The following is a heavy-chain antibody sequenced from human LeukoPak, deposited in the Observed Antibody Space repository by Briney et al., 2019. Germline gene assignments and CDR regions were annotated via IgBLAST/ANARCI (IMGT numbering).Heavy chain of an antibody. D-gene: IGHD4-17*01. J-gene: IGHJ3*02. CDR1: GYTFTGYY. Sequence: GASVKVSCKASGYTFTGYYMHWVRPAPGQGLEWMGWINPNSGGTNYAQKFQARVTMTRDTSISTAYMELSRLRSDDTVVYYCARAYYGDYSFDIWGQGTMVTVSS. CDR3: ARAYYGDYSFDI. V-gene: IGHV1-2*02. CDR2: INPNSGGT.